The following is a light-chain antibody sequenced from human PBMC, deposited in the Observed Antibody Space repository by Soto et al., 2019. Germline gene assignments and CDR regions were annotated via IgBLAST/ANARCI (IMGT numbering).Light chain of an antibody. CDR1: QSVSSSY. V-gene: IGKV3-20*01. CDR3: QQYGSSPKT. J-gene: IGKJ1*01. Sequence: EIVLTQSPGTLSLSPGERATLSCRASQSVSSSYLAWYQQKPGQAPRLLIYGASSRATGIPDRFSGSGFGTVFTLTISRLYSEDFAVYYCQQYGSSPKTFGQGTKVDIK. CDR2: GAS.